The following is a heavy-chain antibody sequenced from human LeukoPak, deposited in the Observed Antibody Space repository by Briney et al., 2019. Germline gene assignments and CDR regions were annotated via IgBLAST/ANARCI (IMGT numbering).Heavy chain of an antibody. D-gene: IGHD3-3*01. J-gene: IGHJ5*02. Sequence: PSQTLSLTCTVSGGSISSGDYYWSWIRQPPGKGLEWIGYIYFGGSTYYNPSLKSRVTISGDASKNQFSLKLRSVTAADTAVYYCAKAWSSYYDFWSGYYSWGQGTLVTVSS. V-gene: IGHV4-30-4*08. CDR3: AKAWSSYYDFWSGYYS. CDR2: IYFGGST. CDR1: GGSISSGDYY.